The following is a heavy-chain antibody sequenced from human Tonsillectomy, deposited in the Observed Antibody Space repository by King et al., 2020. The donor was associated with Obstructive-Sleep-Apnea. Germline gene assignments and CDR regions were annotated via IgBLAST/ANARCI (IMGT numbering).Heavy chain of an antibody. J-gene: IGHJ4*02. Sequence: VQLVESGGGVVQPGRSLRLSCAASGFTFSSYGMHWVRQAPGKGLEWVAFIRYDGSNKYYADSLKGRFTISRDNSKNTLYLQMNSLRAEDTAVYYCAKYYDSSGYFDYWGQGTLVTVSS. D-gene: IGHD3-22*01. V-gene: IGHV3-30*02. CDR1: GFTFSSYG. CDR2: IRYDGSNK. CDR3: AKYYDSSGYFDY.